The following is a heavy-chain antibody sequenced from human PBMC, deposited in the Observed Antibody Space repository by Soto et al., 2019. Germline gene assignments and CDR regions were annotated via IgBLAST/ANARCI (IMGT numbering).Heavy chain of an antibody. V-gene: IGHV3-74*01. CDR1: GFTFSSYW. D-gene: IGHD2-8*01. CDR3: AREQVYASYYYGMDV. Sequence: PGGSLRLCCAASGFTFSSYWMHWVRQAPGKGLVWVSRINSDGSSTSYADSVKGRFTISRDNAKNTLYLQMNSLRAEDTAVYYCAREQVYASYYYGMDVWGQGTTVTVSS. CDR2: INSDGSST. J-gene: IGHJ6*02.